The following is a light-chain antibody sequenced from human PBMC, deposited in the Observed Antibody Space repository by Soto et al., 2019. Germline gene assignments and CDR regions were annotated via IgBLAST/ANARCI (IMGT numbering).Light chain of an antibody. CDR3: QQYSKCPPT. J-gene: IGKJ1*01. V-gene: IGKV1-8*01. Sequence: MGHSPSTLSAATGDRVTITCRASQSISNYLAWYQQKPGQAPKLLIYAASTWASGVPARFSGSGSGTEFTLTISSLQSEDFETYYCQQYSKCPPTFGQGTKVDIK. CDR1: QSISNY. CDR2: AAS.